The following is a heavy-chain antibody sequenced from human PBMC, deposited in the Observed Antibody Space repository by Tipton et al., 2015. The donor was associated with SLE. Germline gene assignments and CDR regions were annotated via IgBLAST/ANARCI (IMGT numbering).Heavy chain of an antibody. CDR3: ARAPPQLGFDY. CDR2: MNPNSGNT. CDR1: GYTFTSFD. D-gene: IGHD5-24*01. J-gene: IGHJ4*02. Sequence: QSGAEVKKPGASVKVSCKASGYTFTSFDINWVRQATGQGLEWMGWMNPNSGNTAYAQKFQGRVTMTRDTSISTAYMELSSLRSEDTAVYYCARAPPQLGFDYWGRGTLVTVSS. V-gene: IGHV1-8*01.